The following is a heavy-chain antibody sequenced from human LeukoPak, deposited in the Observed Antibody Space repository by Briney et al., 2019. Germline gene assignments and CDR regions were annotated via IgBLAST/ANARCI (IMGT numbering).Heavy chain of an antibody. Sequence: SETLSLTCAVYGGSFSGYYWSWIRQPPGEGLEWIGEINHSGSTNYNPSLKSRVTISVDTSKNQFSLKLSSVTAADTAVYYCARHTTGYYFDYWGQGTLVTVSS. CDR1: GGSFSGYY. V-gene: IGHV4-34*01. CDR2: INHSGST. D-gene: IGHD3-9*01. J-gene: IGHJ4*02. CDR3: ARHTTGYYFDY.